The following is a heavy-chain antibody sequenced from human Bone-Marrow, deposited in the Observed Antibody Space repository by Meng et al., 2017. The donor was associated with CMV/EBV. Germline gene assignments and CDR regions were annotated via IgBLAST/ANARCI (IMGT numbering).Heavy chain of an antibody. V-gene: IGHV3-9*01. D-gene: IGHD3-3*01. J-gene: IGHJ6*02. CDR3: ARAYYDFWSGYFSSYYYGMDV. Sequence: SLKISCAASGFTFDDYAMHWVRQAPGKGLEWVSGISWNSGSIGYADSVKGRFTISRENAKNSLYLQMNSLRAGDTAVYYCARAYYDFWSGYFSSYYYGMDVWGQGTTVTVSS. CDR2: ISWNSGSI. CDR1: GFTFDDYA.